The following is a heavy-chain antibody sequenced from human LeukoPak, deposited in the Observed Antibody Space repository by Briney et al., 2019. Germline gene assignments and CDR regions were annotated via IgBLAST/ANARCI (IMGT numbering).Heavy chain of an antibody. CDR2: ISSSSSTI. J-gene: IGHJ3*02. CDR3: ARAPLDAFDI. V-gene: IGHV3-48*04. Sequence: PGGSLRLSCAASGFTFSSYSMNWVRQAPGKGLEWVSYISSSSSTIYYADSVKGRFTISRDNAKNSLYLQMNSLRAEDTAVYYCARAPLDAFDIWGQGTMVTVSS. CDR1: GFTFSSYS.